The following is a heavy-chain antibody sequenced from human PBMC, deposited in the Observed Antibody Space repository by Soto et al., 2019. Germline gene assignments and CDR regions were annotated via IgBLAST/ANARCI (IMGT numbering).Heavy chain of an antibody. J-gene: IGHJ6*02. V-gene: IGHV1-8*01. CDR3: ARGGGSSGYYYYSYGMDV. Sequence: ASVKVSCKASGYTFTSYDINWVRQATGQGREWMGWMNPNSGNTGYAQKFQGRVTMTRNTSISTAYMELSSLRSEDTAVYYCARGGGSSGYYYYSYGMDVWGQGTTVTVSS. CDR1: GYTFTSYD. CDR2: MNPNSGNT. D-gene: IGHD3-22*01.